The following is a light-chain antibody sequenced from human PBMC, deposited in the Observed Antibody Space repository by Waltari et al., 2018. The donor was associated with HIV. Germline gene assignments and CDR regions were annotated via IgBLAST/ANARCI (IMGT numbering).Light chain of an antibody. CDR3: ATLDDSLNGPI. J-gene: IGLJ2*01. Sequence: QSVLTQSPSASGTPGQRVTISCSGGSSNIGSNGVDWYQQFPGAAPKLLIYSNNQRPSGVPDRFSGVKSGTSASLAISGLQSEDEATYYCATLDDSLNGPIFGGGTRLTVL. CDR2: SNN. V-gene: IGLV1-44*01. CDR1: SSNIGSNG.